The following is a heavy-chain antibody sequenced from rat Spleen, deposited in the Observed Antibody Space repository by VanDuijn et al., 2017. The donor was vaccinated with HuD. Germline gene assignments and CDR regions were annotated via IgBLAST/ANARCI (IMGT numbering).Heavy chain of an antibody. V-gene: IGHV2-16*01. J-gene: IGHJ2*01. Sequence: QVQLKESGPGLVQPSQTLSLTCTVSGFSLTSYGVSWVRQPPGKGLEWMGRMWYDGDTVYNSVLKSRLSISRDTSRNQVFLELNSLQTEDTAMYFCARKSRSAPFDYWGQGVMVTVSS. CDR1: GFSLTSYG. CDR3: ARKSRSAPFDY. D-gene: IGHD3-3*01. CDR2: MWYDGDT.